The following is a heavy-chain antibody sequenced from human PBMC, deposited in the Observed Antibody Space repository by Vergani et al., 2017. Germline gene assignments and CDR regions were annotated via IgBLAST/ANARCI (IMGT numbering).Heavy chain of an antibody. D-gene: IGHD3-22*01. CDR1: GGTFSSYA. V-gene: IGHV1-69*12. CDR2: IIPIFGTA. CDR3: AEYHSRDSSGYYYYFDY. J-gene: IGHJ4*02. Sequence: QVQLVQSGAEVKKPGSSVKVSCKASGGTFSSYAISWVRQAPGQGLEWMGGIIPIFGTANYAQKFQGRVTITADESTSTAYMELSSLRSEDTAVYYCAEYHSRDSSGYYYYFDYWGQGTLVTVSS.